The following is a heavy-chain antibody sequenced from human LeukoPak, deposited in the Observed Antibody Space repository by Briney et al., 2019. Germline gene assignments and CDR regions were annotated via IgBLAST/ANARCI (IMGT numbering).Heavy chain of an antibody. Sequence: ASVKVSCKASGYTFTGYYMHWVRQAPGQGLEWMGRINPNSGGTNYAQKFQGRVTMTRDTSISTAYMELSRLRSDDTAVYYCARQRSGWSYDAFDIWGQGTMVTVSS. CDR3: ARQRSGWSYDAFDI. CDR1: GYTFTGYY. J-gene: IGHJ3*02. D-gene: IGHD6-19*01. CDR2: INPNSGGT. V-gene: IGHV1-2*06.